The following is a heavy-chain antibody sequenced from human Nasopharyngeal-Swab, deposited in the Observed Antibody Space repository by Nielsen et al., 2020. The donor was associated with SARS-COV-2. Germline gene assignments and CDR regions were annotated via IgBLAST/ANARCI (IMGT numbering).Heavy chain of an antibody. CDR2: IYRDGDK. V-gene: IGHV2-5*02. CDR1: GFSLSTSGVG. J-gene: IGHJ4*02. CDR3: AHTREKWRVAFDY. Sequence: SGPTLVKPTQTLTLTCTFSGFSLSTSGVGVVWIRQPPGKALEWLAVIYRDGDKRLQSRLTITKDVSKNQVVLTMSNMDPVDTATYYCAHTREKWRVAFDYWGQGTLVTVSS. D-gene: IGHD6-19*01.